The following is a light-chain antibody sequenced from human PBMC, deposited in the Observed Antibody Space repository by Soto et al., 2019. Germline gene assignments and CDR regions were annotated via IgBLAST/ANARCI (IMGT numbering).Light chain of an antibody. V-gene: IGLV1-40*01. CDR2: NDN. J-gene: IGLJ2*01. CDR1: TSNIGAGYH. Sequence: QAVVTQPPSVSGAPGQRVTISCTGSTSNIGAGYHVHWYQHLPGTAPKLLIYNDNTRPSGVPDRFSGSKSGNSASLAIAGLQAEDEVDYYCQSYDSRLRGVVFGGGTKLTVL. CDR3: QSYDSRLRGVV.